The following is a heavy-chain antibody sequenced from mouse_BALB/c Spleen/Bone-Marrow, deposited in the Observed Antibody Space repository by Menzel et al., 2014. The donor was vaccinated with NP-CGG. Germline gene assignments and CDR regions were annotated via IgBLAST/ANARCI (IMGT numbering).Heavy chain of an antibody. V-gene: IGHV5-6-3*01. CDR1: GFTFSSYG. CDR3: ARVYGWYFDV. J-gene: IGHJ1*01. Sequence: DVKVEESGGGLVQPGGSLKLSCVASGFTFSSYGMSWVRQTPDKRLELVATINNNGGSTYYPDSVKGQFTISRDNAKNTLYLQMSSLKSENTAMYYCARVYGWYFDVWGAGTTVTVSS. D-gene: IGHD1-1*01. CDR2: INNNGGST.